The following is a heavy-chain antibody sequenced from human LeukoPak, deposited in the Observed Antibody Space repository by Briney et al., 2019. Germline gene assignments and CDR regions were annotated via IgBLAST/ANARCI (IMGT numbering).Heavy chain of an antibody. CDR3: ARGGEPVRDYYYYMDV. CDR2: LYHSGST. D-gene: IGHD6-13*01. CDR1: GYSISTNNY. J-gene: IGHJ6*03. Sequence: SETLSLTCTVSGYSISTNNYWGWIRQPPGKGLEWIGSLYHSGSTYYNPSLKSRVTISVDTSKNQFSLKLSSVTAADTAVYYCARGGEPVRDYYYYMDVWGKGTTVTVSS. V-gene: IGHV4-38-2*02.